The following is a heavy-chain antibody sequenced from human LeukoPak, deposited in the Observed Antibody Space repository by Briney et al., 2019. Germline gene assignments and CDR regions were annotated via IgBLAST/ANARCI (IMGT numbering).Heavy chain of an antibody. Sequence: GGSLRLSCAASGFTFSSYTMNWVRQAPGKGLEWVSYIGGSSNPIYYADSVKGRFTISRDNAKNSLFLQMNSLRAEDTAVYYCARVTYAVPDYWGQGTLVAVSS. CDR1: GFTFSSYT. CDR2: IGGSSNPI. V-gene: IGHV3-48*04. J-gene: IGHJ4*02. D-gene: IGHD2/OR15-2a*01. CDR3: ARVTYAVPDY.